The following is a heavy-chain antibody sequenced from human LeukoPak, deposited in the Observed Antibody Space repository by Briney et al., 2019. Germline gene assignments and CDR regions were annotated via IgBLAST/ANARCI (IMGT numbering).Heavy chain of an antibody. CDR1: GFTFNTYG. CDR3: AKSNTESQTTVGN. V-gene: IGHV3-33*06. Sequence: GGSLRLSCAASGFTFNTYGMHWGRQAPGKGLEWMAVVWSDGSNRFYADSVQGRFTISRDNSKNTLYLQMNSLRAEDTAVYYCAKSNTESQTTVGNWGQGTLVSVSS. J-gene: IGHJ4*02. D-gene: IGHD1-14*01. CDR2: VWSDGSNR.